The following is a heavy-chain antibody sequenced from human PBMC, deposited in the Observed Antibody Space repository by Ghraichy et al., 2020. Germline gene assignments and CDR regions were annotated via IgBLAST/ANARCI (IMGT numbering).Heavy chain of an antibody. CDR3: ARKGGCSSTSCYGPYYYYGMDV. CDR2: ISSSSSYI. Sequence: GGSLRLSCAASGFTFSSYSMNWVRQAPGKGLEWVSSISSSSSYIYYADSVKGRFTISRDNAKNSLYLQMNSLRAEDTAVYYCARKGGCSSTSCYGPYYYYGMDVWGQGTTVTVSS. V-gene: IGHV3-21*01. CDR1: GFTFSSYS. J-gene: IGHJ6*02. D-gene: IGHD2-2*01.